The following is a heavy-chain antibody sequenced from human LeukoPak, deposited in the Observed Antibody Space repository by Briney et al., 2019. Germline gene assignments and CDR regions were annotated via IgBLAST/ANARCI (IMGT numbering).Heavy chain of an antibody. V-gene: IGHV1-2*02. CDR3: ARGPGAAVAGTSVGNFDY. CDR2: INPNSGGT. CDR1: GYTFTAYY. Sequence: ASVTVSCKPSGYTFTAYYLHWVRQAPGQGLEWMGWINPNSGGTNYAQKFQGRVTITADKSTSTAYMELSSLRSEDTAVYYCARGPGAAVAGTSVGNFDYWGQGTLVTVS. J-gene: IGHJ4*02. D-gene: IGHD6-19*01.